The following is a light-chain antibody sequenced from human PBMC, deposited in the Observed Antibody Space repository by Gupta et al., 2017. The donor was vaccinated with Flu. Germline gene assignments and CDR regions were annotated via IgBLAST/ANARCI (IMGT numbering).Light chain of an antibody. J-gene: IGKJ2*03. CDR1: QSVSSN. CDR2: GAS. V-gene: IGKV3-15*01. Sequence: EIVMTQSPATLSVSPGERATLSCRASQSVSSNLAWYQQKPGQAPRLLIYGASTRDTGITARFSGSGYGKEVTLTISSRQSEDFAVYYCQQYNNWPLYSFGQGTKMEIK. CDR3: QQYNNWPLYS.